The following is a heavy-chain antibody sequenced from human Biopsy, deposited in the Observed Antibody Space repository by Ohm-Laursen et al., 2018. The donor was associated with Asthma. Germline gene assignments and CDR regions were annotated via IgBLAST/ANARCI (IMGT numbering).Heavy chain of an antibody. CDR3: ARIPRRSGSYFVDY. D-gene: IGHD3-22*01. Sequence: SQTLSLTCTVSGDSITSGGCCWNWIRQHPGKGLEWIGYIHHSGTSYFNPSLKNRVSFSRDTSKNQFSLRLSPVTAADTAMYYCARIPRRSGSYFVDYWGQGTLVTVSS. CDR1: GDSITSGGCC. V-gene: IGHV4-31*03. J-gene: IGHJ4*02. CDR2: IHHSGTS.